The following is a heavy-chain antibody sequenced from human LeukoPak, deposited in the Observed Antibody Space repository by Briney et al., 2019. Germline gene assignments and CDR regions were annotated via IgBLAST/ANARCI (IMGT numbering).Heavy chain of an antibody. CDR1: GFTFSSYS. V-gene: IGHV3-21*01. D-gene: IGHD2-21*01. CDR2: ISSSSSYI. Sequence: GGSLRLSCAASGFTFSSYSMNWVRQAPGKGLEWVSSISSSSSYIYYADSVKGRFTISRDNAKNSLYLQINSLRAEDTAVYYCARFRHIDGMDVWGQGTTVTVSS. J-gene: IGHJ6*02. CDR3: ARFRHIDGMDV.